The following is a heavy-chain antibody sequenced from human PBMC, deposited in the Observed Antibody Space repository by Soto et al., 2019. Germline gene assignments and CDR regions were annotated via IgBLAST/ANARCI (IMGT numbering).Heavy chain of an antibody. CDR3: PKDSSAAFDY. J-gene: IGHJ4*02. CDR1: GFTLRTSG. D-gene: IGHD6-25*01. V-gene: IGHV3-30*18. Sequence: GWSLRLSCVASGFTLRTSGMHWVRQAPSKGLEWVAVISHDGSNQFYAESVKGRFTISRDNSKNMLYLQMTSLRADDSAVYFCPKDSSAAFDYWGQGTVVTVSS. CDR2: ISHDGSNQ.